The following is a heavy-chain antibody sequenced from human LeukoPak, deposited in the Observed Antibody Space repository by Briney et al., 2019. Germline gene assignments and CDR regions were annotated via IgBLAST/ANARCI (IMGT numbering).Heavy chain of an antibody. CDR2: IWYDGSNK. J-gene: IGHJ5*02. CDR3: ARDPVNT. CDR1: GFTFSDFW. Sequence: PGGSLRLSCATSGFTFSDFWMTWVRQAPGKGLEWVAVIWYDGSNKYYADSVKGRFTISRDNSKNTLYLQMNSLRAEDTAVYYCARDPVNTWGQGTLVTVSS. V-gene: IGHV3-33*08.